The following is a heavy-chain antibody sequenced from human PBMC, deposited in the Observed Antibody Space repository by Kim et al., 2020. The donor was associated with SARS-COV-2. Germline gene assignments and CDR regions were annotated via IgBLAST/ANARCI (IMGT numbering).Heavy chain of an antibody. V-gene: IGHV4-39*01. D-gene: IGHD3-3*02. CDR2: FYYSGNT. J-gene: IGHJ5*02. CDR3: AREERQHFLGAPAS. Sequence: SETLSLTCRVSNASISGNSFYWGWFRQPPGRGLEWIASFYYSGNTYYNPSLKSRVTISVDTSNNQFSLRLSSVTAADTAVYYCAREERQHFLGAPASWGQGTLVTVSS. CDR1: NASISGNSFY.